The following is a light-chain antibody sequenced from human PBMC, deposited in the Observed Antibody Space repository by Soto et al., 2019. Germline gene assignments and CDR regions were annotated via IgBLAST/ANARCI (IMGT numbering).Light chain of an antibody. CDR2: DAS. Sequence: AIQLTQSPSSLSASVGERVTITCRASQDISSALAWYQQKPGKAPKLLIYDASGLESGVPSRFSGSGSGTDFTLTINSLQPEDFAAYYCQHFNNYPLTVGGGTKVDIK. J-gene: IGKJ4*01. CDR3: QHFNNYPLT. V-gene: IGKV1D-13*01. CDR1: QDISSA.